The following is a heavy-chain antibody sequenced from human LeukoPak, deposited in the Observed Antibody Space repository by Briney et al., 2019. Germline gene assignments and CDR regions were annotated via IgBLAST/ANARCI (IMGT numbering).Heavy chain of an antibody. CDR1: GGSISSGDYY. V-gene: IGHV4-30-4*01. CDR3: AREDSGSLTRGFDY. J-gene: IGHJ4*02. CDR2: IYYSGST. D-gene: IGHD1-26*01. Sequence: SETLSLTCTVSGGSISSGDYYWSWIRQPPGKGLEWIGYIYYSGSTCYNPSLKSRVTISVDTSKNQFSLKLSSATAADTAVYYCAREDSGSLTRGFDYWGQGTLVTVSS.